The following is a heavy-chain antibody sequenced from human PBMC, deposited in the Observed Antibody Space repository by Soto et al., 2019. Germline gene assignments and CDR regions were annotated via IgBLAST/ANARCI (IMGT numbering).Heavy chain of an antibody. Sequence: EAQLVQSGAEVKKPGATVKISCKVSGYTFTDYYMHWVQQAPGKGLEWMGLIDPDDGETIYAEKFQGRVTMTADTSIDTVYMELSSLSSEDTAVYYCATVGSAGLRWLQRDYWGQGTLVTVSS. J-gene: IGHJ4*02. D-gene: IGHD5-12*01. CDR1: GYTFTDYY. CDR2: IDPDDGET. V-gene: IGHV1-69-2*01. CDR3: ATVGSAGLRWLQRDY.